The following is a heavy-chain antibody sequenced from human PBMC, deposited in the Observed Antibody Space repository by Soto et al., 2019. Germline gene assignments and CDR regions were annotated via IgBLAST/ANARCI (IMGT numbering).Heavy chain of an antibody. V-gene: IGHV3-15*07. D-gene: IGHD3-22*01. J-gene: IGHJ4*02. CDR2: IKSKTDGATT. CDR1: GFTFSNAW. CDR3: STDYYDSSGYYFGLDF. Sequence: PGGSLRLSCAASGFTFSNAWMNWVRQAPGKGLEWVGRIKSKTDGATTDYAAPVKGRFSISRDDSKNTLYLQMNSLKTEDTAVYYCSTDYYDSSGYYFGLDFWGQGTQVT.